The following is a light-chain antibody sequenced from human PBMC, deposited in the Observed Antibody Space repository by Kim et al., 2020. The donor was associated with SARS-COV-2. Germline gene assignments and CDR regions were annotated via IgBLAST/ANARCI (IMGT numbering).Light chain of an antibody. CDR2: DVT. Sequence: GQSVTISCTGTSSDVGGYKFVPWYQQHPGKAPKLIIYDVTKRPSGVPDRFSGSKSGNTASLVISGLQAEDEADYYCCSYTGYYNYVFGSGTKVTVL. V-gene: IGLV2-11*01. J-gene: IGLJ1*01. CDR1: SSDVGGYKF. CDR3: CSYTGYYNYV.